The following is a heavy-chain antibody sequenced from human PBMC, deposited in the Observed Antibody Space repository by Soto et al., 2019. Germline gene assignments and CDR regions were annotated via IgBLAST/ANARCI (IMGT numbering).Heavy chain of an antibody. Sequence: PSVKVSCKASGYTFTSYYMHWVRQAPGQGLEWMGIINPSGGSTSYAQKFQGRVTMTRDTSTSTVYMELSSLRSEDTAVYYCAKVDSSASGYFELWGRGTLVTVSS. CDR2: INPSGGST. J-gene: IGHJ2*01. CDR3: AKVDSSASGYFEL. V-gene: IGHV1-46*01. CDR1: GYTFTSYY. D-gene: IGHD6-6*01.